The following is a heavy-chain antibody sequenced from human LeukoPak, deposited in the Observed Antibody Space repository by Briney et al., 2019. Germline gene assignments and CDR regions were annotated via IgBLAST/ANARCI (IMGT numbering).Heavy chain of an antibody. D-gene: IGHD7-27*01. CDR1: GFTFSSYS. V-gene: IGHV3-21*01. CDR3: ARDALTGDPSPDAFDI. Sequence: PGGSLRLSCAVSGFTFSSYSMNWVRQAPGKGLEWVSSISSGSTYIYYADSVKGRFTITRDNAKNSLYLQMNSLRAEDTAVYYCARDALTGDPSPDAFDIWGQGTMVTVSS. CDR2: ISSGSTYI. J-gene: IGHJ3*02.